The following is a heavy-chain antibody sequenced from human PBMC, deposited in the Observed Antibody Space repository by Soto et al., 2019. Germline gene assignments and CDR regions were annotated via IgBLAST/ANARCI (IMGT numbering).Heavy chain of an antibody. CDR2: ISSSSSTI. V-gene: IGHV3-48*01. J-gene: IGHJ3*02. D-gene: IGHD6-6*01. CDR3: ARELVSSSPWDAFDI. Sequence: GGSLRLSCAASGFTFSSYSMNWVRQAPGKGLEWVSYISSSSSTIYYADSVKGRFTISRDNAKNSLYLQMNSLRAEDTAVYYCARELVSSSPWDAFDIWGQGTMVTVSS. CDR1: GFTFSSYS.